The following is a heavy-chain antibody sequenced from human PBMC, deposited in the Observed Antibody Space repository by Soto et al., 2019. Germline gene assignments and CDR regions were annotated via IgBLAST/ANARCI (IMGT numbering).Heavy chain of an antibody. CDR2: ISTYNGDT. CDR3: AREGVAGYYYYGMDV. J-gene: IGHJ6*02. CDR1: GYTFTRSG. D-gene: IGHD5-12*01. V-gene: IGHV1-18*01. Sequence: ASVKVSCKASGYTFTRSGISWVRQAPGQGLEWMGWISTYNGDTNYAQTFQGRVTMTTDTSTSTVHMEVRSLRSDDTAVYYCAREGVAGYYYYGMDVWGQGTPVTVSS.